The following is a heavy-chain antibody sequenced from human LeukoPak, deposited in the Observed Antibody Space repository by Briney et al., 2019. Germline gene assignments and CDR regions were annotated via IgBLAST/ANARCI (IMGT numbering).Heavy chain of an antibody. CDR3: AREAHYGDYDASPFDY. Sequence: GRSLRLSCAASGFTFSSYGMHWVRQAPGKGLEWVAVIWYDGSNKYYADSVKGRFTISRDNSKNTLYLQMNSLRAEDTAVYYCAREAHYGDYDASPFDYWGQGTLVTVSS. D-gene: IGHD4-17*01. J-gene: IGHJ4*02. CDR1: GFTFSSYG. V-gene: IGHV3-33*01. CDR2: IWYDGSNK.